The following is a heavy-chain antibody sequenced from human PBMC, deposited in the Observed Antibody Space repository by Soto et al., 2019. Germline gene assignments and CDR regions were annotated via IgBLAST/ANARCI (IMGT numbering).Heavy chain of an antibody. J-gene: IGHJ4*02. D-gene: IGHD3-10*01. CDR2: INRDETII. Sequence: EVQLVESGGGLVQPGGSLRLSCAASGFTFSNYWMHWVRQAPGKGLVWVSRINRDETIIKYADSVQGRFTISRDNAKNTLYLQMNSLTAEDTAVYYCARDDEQYYYGSGTIAYWGQGTLVTVSS. CDR1: GFTFSNYW. V-gene: IGHV3-74*03. CDR3: ARDDEQYYYGSGTIAY.